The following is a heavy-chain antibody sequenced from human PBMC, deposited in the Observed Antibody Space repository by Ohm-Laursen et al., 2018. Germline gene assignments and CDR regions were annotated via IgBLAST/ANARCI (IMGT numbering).Heavy chain of an antibody. CDR3: AKLGDDSAYGGY. J-gene: IGHJ4*02. V-gene: IGHV3-23*01. CDR2: ISDSGGNT. CDR1: GFTFSNFA. Sequence: GSLRLSCSASGFTFSNFAMSWVRQAPGKGLEWVSAISDSGGNTYYADSVTGRVSISRDNSKNTVSLQMDRLRDDDTAVYYCAKLGDDSAYGGYWGQGTLVTVSS. D-gene: IGHD5-12*01.